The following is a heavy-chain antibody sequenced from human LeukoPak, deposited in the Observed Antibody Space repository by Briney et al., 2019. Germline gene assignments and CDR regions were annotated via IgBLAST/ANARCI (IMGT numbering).Heavy chain of an antibody. CDR1: GFTFSSYG. J-gene: IGHJ4*02. D-gene: IGHD3-3*02. CDR3: ARDSHFDYFDY. Sequence: GRSLRLSCAASGFTFSSYGMHWVRQAPGKGLDWVAVISYDGSNKYYADSVKGRFTISRDNSKNTLYLQMNSLRAEDTAVYYCARDSHFDYFDYWGQGTLVTVSS. CDR2: ISYDGSNK. V-gene: IGHV3-30*03.